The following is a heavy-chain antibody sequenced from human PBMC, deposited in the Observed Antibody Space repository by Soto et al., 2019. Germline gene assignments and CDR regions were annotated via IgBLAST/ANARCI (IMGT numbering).Heavy chain of an antibody. CDR3: TTAPFYDYVWGSSY. J-gene: IGHJ4*02. CDR2: IKSKTDGGTT. V-gene: IGHV3-15*01. D-gene: IGHD3-16*01. CDR1: GFTFTNAW. Sequence: EVQLVESGGGWVKPGGSLRLSCAASGFTFTNAWMSWVRQAPGKGLEWVGRIKSKTDGGTTDYAAPVKGRFTISRDDSKNTLYLQMNSLKTEDTAVYYCTTAPFYDYVWGSSYWGQGTLVTVSS.